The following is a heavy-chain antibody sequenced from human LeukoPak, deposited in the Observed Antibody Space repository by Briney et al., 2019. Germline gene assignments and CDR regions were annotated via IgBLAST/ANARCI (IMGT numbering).Heavy chain of an antibody. D-gene: IGHD6-13*01. CDR2: ISYDGSNK. J-gene: IGHJ4*02. Sequence: GGSLRLSCAASGFTFSSYAMHWVRQAPGKGLEWVAVISYDGSNKYYADSVKGRFTISRDNAKNTLYLQMNSLRAEDTAVYYCAKNRGGIAAAIEHWGQGTLVTVSS. CDR3: AKNRGGIAAAIEH. V-gene: IGHV3-30-3*02. CDR1: GFTFSSYA.